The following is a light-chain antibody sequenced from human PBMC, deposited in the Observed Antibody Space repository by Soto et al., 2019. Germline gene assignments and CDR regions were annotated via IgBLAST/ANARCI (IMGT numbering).Light chain of an antibody. J-gene: IGLJ2*01. V-gene: IGLV2-14*03. CDR3: TSYTTRSTVV. CDR2: DVT. Sequence: QSALTQPASVSGSLGQSITISCTGTRSDIGTYDLVSWYQQHPGKAPQLMIYDVTNRPSGVSNRFSGSKSGNTASLTISGLQAEDETDYYCTSYTTRSTVVIGGGTKLTVL. CDR1: RSDIGTYDL.